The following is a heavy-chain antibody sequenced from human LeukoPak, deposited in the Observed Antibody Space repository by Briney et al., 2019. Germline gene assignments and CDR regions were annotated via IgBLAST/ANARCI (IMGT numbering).Heavy chain of an antibody. V-gene: IGHV3-30*18. J-gene: IGHJ3*02. Sequence: PGRSLRLSCAASGFTFSSYGMHWVRQAPGKGLEWVAVISYDGSNKYYADSVKGRFTISRDNSKNTLYLQMNSLRAEDTAVYYCAKGGGYYEDAFDIWGQGTMVTVSS. D-gene: IGHD3-22*01. CDR2: ISYDGSNK. CDR1: GFTFSSYG. CDR3: AKGGGYYEDAFDI.